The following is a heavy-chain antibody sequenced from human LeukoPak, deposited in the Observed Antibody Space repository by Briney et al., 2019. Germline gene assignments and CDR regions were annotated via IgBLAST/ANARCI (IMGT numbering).Heavy chain of an antibody. CDR2: INPNSGGT. CDR3: ASPLGYCTNGVCYNLDP. CDR1: GYTFTGCY. J-gene: IGHJ5*02. D-gene: IGHD2-8*01. Sequence: GASVKVSCKASGYTFTGCYMHWVRQAPGQGLEWMGWINPNSGGTNYAQKFQGRVTMTRDTSNSTAYMELSRLRSDDTAVYYCASPLGYCTNGVCYNLDPWGQGTLVTVSS. V-gene: IGHV1-2*02.